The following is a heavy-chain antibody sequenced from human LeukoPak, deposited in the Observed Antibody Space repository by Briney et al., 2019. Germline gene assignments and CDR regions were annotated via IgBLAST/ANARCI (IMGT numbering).Heavy chain of an antibody. CDR1: GFTFSFYG. Sequence: GGSLRLSCAASGFTFSFYGMSWVRQAPGEGRGWVSAIRGRGGKTYYADSVKGRFTMSRDKSKNTVYMQMNSVRGEDTSVYDCAKADRDIVVVPDYYMDVWGKGTTVTVSS. D-gene: IGHD2-2*01. V-gene: IGHV3-23*01. CDR2: IRGRGGKT. CDR3: AKADRDIVVVPDYYMDV. J-gene: IGHJ6*03.